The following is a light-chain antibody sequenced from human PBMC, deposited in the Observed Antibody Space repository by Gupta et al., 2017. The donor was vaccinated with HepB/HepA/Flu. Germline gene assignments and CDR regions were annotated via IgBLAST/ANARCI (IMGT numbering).Light chain of an antibody. CDR1: QSVSSSY. CDR2: GAS. Sequence: EIVLTQSPGTLSLSPGERATLSCRASQSVSSSYLVWYQQKPGQAPRLLIYGASTRATGIPDRFSGGGSGTDFTLTISRLEPEDFAVYYCQQDGSSPCSFRQGTKMEIK. CDR3: QQDGSSPCS. J-gene: IGKJ2*04. V-gene: IGKV3-20*01.